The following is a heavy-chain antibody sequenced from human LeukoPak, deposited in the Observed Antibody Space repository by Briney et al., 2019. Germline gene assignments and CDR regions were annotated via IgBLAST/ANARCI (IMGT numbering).Heavy chain of an antibody. V-gene: IGHV4-4*07. D-gene: IGHD7-27*01. CDR3: ATGDHSFDN. J-gene: IGHJ4*02. CDR1: GASLTIYY. CDR2: YASGTT. Sequence: SETLSLTCSVSGASLTIYYWNWIRQPAGKGLEWIGRYASGTTAHNPSLKSRFTMSIDTSKNQISLKLTSVTAADTAVYYCATGDHSFDNWGQGILVTVTP.